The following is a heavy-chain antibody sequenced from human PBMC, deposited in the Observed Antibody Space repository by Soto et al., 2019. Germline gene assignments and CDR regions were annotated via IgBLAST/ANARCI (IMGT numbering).Heavy chain of an antibody. D-gene: IGHD6-25*01. CDR2: IYFTGNT. CDR1: GGSITSSSHF. J-gene: IGHJ5*02. CDR3: AGQTFTIAAASYGRSNWFDP. Sequence: SETLSVTCTASGGSITSSSHFWGWVRQPPGKGLEWIGTIYFTGNTYYTPSLKSRLTMSIDTSKNEFSLRLNSVTAADTAVYYCAGQTFTIAAASYGRSNWFDPRGPGTLVTVSS. V-gene: IGHV4-39*01.